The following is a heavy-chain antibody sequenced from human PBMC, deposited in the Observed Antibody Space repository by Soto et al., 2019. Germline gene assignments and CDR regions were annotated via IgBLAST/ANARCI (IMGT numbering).Heavy chain of an antibody. CDR1: GLTFSGYA. CDR3: AKDAGGLPLAEFDS. CDR2: ISGGGDAT. Sequence: GGPRRLPCAGSGLTFSGYAMSWVRQAEGGGLGGVSAISGGGDATYYADSVKGRFTISRDNSTTPPYLQMNSLRPEDTAVYYCAKDAGGLPLAEFDSWGQEPLVTVSS. D-gene: IGHD4-17*01. V-gene: IGHV3-23*01. J-gene: IGHJ4*02.